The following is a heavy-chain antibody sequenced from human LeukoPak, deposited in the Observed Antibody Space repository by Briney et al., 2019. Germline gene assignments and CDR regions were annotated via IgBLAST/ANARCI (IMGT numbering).Heavy chain of an antibody. CDR2: ISSDGSST. D-gene: IGHD6-19*01. J-gene: IGHJ5*02. V-gene: IGHV3-74*01. Sequence: PGGSLRLSCAASGFTFSSYWMHWVRQVPGKGLVWLSRISSDGSSTDYADSVKGRFTISRDNTKNTLYLQMNSLTVEDTAVYYCARVLAVAGSSILGSWGQGTLVTVSS. CDR1: GFTFSSYW. CDR3: ARVLAVAGSSILGS.